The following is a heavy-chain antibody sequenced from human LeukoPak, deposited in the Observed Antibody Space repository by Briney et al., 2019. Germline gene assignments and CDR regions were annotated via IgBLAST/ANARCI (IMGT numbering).Heavy chain of an antibody. Sequence: SETLSLTCTVSGGSISSHYWSWIRQPPGKGLEWIGNIYNSGLTNYNPSLQSRVTISLDTSKNQFSLNLSSVTTADTAVYYCAKATQWLAFDYWGQGTLVTGSS. V-gene: IGHV4-59*11. J-gene: IGHJ4*02. CDR3: AKATQWLAFDY. D-gene: IGHD6-19*01. CDR1: GGSISSHY. CDR2: IYNSGLT.